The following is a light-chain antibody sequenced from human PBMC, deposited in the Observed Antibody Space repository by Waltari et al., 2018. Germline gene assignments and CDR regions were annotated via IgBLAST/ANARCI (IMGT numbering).Light chain of an antibody. J-gene: IGLJ3*02. CDR3: QSYDSSFNWV. V-gene: IGLV6-57*03. CDR1: SGSIASNY. Sequence: NFMLPQPHSVSESPGKTVTISCTRRSGSIASNYVPWYQQRPGSAPTTVIYEDNQRPSGVPDRFSGSIDSSSNSASLTISGLKTEDEADYYCQSYDSSFNWVFGGGTKLTVL. CDR2: EDN.